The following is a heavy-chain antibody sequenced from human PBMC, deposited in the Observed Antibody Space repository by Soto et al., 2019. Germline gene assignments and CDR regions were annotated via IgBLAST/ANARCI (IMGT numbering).Heavy chain of an antibody. CDR3: ARDMTRTVVAYFDF. V-gene: IGHV1-69*06. Sequence: QVQLVQSGAEVKKPGSSVKVSCKASGRTFSNYVVNWVRQAPGQGLEWVGRIIPISGAANYAQKFQGRVTITADKSTSTSYMELSSLRSEDTAVYYCARDMTRTVVAYFDFWGQGTLVTVSS. J-gene: IGHJ4*02. D-gene: IGHD1-7*01. CDR1: GRTFSNYV. CDR2: IIPISGAA.